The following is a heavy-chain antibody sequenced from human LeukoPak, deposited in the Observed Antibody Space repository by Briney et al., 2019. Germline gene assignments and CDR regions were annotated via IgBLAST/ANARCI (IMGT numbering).Heavy chain of an antibody. J-gene: IGHJ4*02. CDR1: GYTFTGYY. CDR3: ARVRSRYCSSTSCLSVYYFDY. CDR2: INPNSGCT. D-gene: IGHD2-2*01. Sequence: ASVKVSCKASGYTFTGYYMHWVRQAPGQGLEWMGWINPNSGCTNYAQKFQGRVTMTRDTSISTAYMELSRLRSDDTAVYYCARVRSRYCSSTSCLSVYYFDYWGQGTLVTVSS. V-gene: IGHV1-2*02.